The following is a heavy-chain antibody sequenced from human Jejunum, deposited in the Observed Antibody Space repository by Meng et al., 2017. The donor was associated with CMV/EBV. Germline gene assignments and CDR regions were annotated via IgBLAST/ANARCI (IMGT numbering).Heavy chain of an antibody. Sequence: ASEFTFSDYLMHWVRQAPGKGLVWVSRINSDGSSTSYADSVKGRFTISRDNAKNTLYVQMNSLRAEDTAVYYCARGYISGGLDIWGQGTMVTVSS. CDR3: ARGYISGGLDI. J-gene: IGHJ3*02. CDR2: INSDGSST. V-gene: IGHV3-74*01. D-gene: IGHD1-14*01. CDR1: EFTFSDYL.